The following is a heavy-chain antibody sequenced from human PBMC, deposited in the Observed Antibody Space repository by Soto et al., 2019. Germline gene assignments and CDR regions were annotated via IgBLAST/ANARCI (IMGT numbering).Heavy chain of an antibody. J-gene: IGHJ4*02. CDR3: TRGASGYGNFDY. V-gene: IGHV3-74*01. CDR1: GFSFNTW. CDR2: INSAGRST. D-gene: IGHD5-12*01. Sequence: EVQLVESGGGVVQPGGSLRLSCAASGFSFNTWMHWVRQAPGKGLVCLSRINSAGRSTTYADSVECRFFVSRSNANNTLYLQINSLTADDTAVYYCTRGASGYGNFDYWGQVVLLTVSS.